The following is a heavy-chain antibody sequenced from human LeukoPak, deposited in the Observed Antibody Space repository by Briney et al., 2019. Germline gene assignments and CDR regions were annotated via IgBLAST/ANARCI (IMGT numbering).Heavy chain of an antibody. CDR2: ISGSGGST. D-gene: IGHD6-13*01. CDR3: AKDSGIAAAGTYDH. J-gene: IGHJ4*02. CDR1: GFTFSSYA. Sequence: SGGSLRLSCAASGFTFSSYAMSWVRQAPGKGLEWVSAISGSGGSTYYADSVKGRFTISRDNSKNTLYLQMNSLRAEDTAVYYCAKDSGIAAAGTYDHWGQGTLVTVSS. V-gene: IGHV3-23*01.